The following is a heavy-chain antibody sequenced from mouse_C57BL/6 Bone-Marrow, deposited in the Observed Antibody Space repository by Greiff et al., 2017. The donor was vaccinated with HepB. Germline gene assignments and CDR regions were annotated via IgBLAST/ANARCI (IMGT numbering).Heavy chain of an antibody. CDR3: ARRGFYGNYVGGFAY. J-gene: IGHJ3*01. CDR1: GYTFTSYW. V-gene: IGHV1-52*01. Sequence: VKLQQPGAELVRPGSSVKLSCKASGYTFTSYWMHWVKQRPIQGLEWIGNIDPSDSETHYNQKFKDKATLTVDKSSSTAYMQLSSLTSEDSAVYYCARRGFYGNYVGGFAYWGQGTLVTVSA. D-gene: IGHD2-1*01. CDR2: IDPSDSET.